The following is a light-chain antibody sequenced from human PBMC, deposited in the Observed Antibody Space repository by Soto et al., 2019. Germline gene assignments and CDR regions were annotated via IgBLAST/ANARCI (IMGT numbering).Light chain of an antibody. V-gene: IGKV1-39*01. Sequence: DIQMTQSPSSLSASVGDRFTITCRTSQSVSIYVNWYHQKPGKAPILLIYASSSLQSGVPSRFSVSGSGTDFTLTISSLEPEDFSTYYCQQSESTPTVGQLSKLEIK. CDR2: ASS. CDR3: QQSESTPT. J-gene: IGKJ2*01. CDR1: QSVSIY.